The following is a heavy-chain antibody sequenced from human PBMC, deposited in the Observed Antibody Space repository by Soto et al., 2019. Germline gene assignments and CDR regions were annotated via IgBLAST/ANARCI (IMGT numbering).Heavy chain of an antibody. D-gene: IGHD3-22*01. J-gene: IGHJ4*02. CDR2: IYYSGST. Sequence: TLSLTCTVSGGSISSGDYYWSWIRQPPGKGLEWIGYIYYSGSTYYNPSLKSRVTISVDTSKNQSSLKLSSVTAADTAVYYCARFHYDSSGYIDYWGQGTLVTVSS. CDR3: ARFHYDSSGYIDY. CDR1: GGSISSGDYY. V-gene: IGHV4-30-4*01.